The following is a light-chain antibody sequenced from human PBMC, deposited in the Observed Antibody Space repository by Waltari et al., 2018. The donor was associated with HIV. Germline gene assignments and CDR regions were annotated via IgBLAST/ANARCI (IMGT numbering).Light chain of an antibody. CDR1: RSLLHSSDNAHH. Sequence: DIVMTQYPESLAVSLGERAAINCKASRSLLHSSDNAHHLAWYQQTPGQPPKLLIYEASRRASGVPDRFSGSGSGTDFTLTIVSLQAEDVAVYSCQQYYLLPFTFGEGTKVHI. J-gene: IGKJ4*01. CDR2: EAS. CDR3: QQYYLLPFT. V-gene: IGKV4-1*01.